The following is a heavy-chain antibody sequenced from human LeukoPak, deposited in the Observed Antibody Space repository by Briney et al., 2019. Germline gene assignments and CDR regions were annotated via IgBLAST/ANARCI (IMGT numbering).Heavy chain of an antibody. J-gene: IGHJ4*02. Sequence: GGSLRLSCAASGFTFSSYWMHWVRQVPGKGLVWVSRINSDESSRGYADSVKGRFTISRDNAKNTLYLQMNSLRAEDTAVYYCARGGSGLIDYWVQGTLVIVSS. CDR3: ARGGSGLIDY. V-gene: IGHV3-74*01. D-gene: IGHD3-16*01. CDR2: INSDESSR. CDR1: GFTFSSYW.